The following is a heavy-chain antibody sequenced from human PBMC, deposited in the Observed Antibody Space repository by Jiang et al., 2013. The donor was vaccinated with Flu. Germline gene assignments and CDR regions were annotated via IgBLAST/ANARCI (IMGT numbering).Heavy chain of an antibody. CDR2: IYHSGST. J-gene: IGHJ5*02. CDR1: GGSISSSNW. Sequence: GLVKPSGTLSLTCAVSGGSISSSNWWSWVRQPPGKGLEWIGEIYHSGSTNYNPSLKSRVTISVDKSKNQFSLKLSSVTAADTAVYYCARDKGAVAEPRGHWFDPWGQGTLVTVSS. CDR3: ARDKGAVAEPRGHWFDP. V-gene: IGHV4-4*02. D-gene: IGHD6-19*01.